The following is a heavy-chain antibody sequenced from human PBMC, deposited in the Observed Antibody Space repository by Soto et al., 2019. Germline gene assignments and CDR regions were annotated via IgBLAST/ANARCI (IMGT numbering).Heavy chain of an antibody. D-gene: IGHD1-26*01. V-gene: IGHV4-31*03. CDR3: ARVRWERLFDY. CDR2: IYYSGST. CDR1: GGSISSGGYY. J-gene: IGHJ4*02. Sequence: LTCTVSGGSISSGGYYWSWIRQHPGKGLEWIGYIYYSGSTYYNPSLKSRVTISVDTSKNQFSLKLSAVTAADTAVYYCARVRWERLFDYWGQGTLVTVSS.